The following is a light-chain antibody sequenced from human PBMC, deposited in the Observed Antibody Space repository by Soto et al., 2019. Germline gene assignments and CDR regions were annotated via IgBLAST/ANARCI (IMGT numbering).Light chain of an antibody. CDR3: QQYDDWPPT. CDR2: GAS. CDR1: QSVRSY. J-gene: IGKJ1*01. V-gene: IGKV3-15*01. Sequence: EIVLTQSPATLSVSPGERATLYCRASQSVRSYLGWYQQRPGQTPRLLIYGASTRASGIPARFSGSGSGTDFTLTISSLQSEDFAVYYCQQYDDWPPTFGPGTKVEIK.